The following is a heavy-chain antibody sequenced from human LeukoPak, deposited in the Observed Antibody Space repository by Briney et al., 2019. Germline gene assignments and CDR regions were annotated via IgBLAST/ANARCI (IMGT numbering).Heavy chain of an antibody. CDR2: IYYSGST. CDR3: ARAPYDSSGYYPNWFDP. J-gene: IGHJ5*02. V-gene: IGHV4-31*03. D-gene: IGHD3-22*01. Sequence: PSQTLSLTCTVSGGTFSSDGFNWLRLAPHPGLDLVWCGNIYYSGSTYYNPSLKSRVTISVDTSKNQFSLKLSSVTAADTAVYYCARAPYDSSGYYPNWFDPWGQGTLVTVSS. CDR1: GGTFSSDGFN.